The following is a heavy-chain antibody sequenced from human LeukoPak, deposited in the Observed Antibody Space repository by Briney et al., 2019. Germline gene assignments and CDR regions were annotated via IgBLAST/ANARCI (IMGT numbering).Heavy chain of an antibody. CDR1: GGSISSGGYS. J-gene: IGHJ4*02. Sequence: SQTLSLNCAVSGGSISSGGYSWSWIRQPPGKGLEWIGYMYHSGSTYYNPSLKSRVTISVDRSKNRFSLKLSSVTAADTAVYYCARGAYDILTGYYRGMPVGYFDYWGQGTLVTVSS. V-gene: IGHV4-30-2*01. CDR2: MYHSGST. CDR3: ARGAYDILTGYYRGMPVGYFDY. D-gene: IGHD3-9*01.